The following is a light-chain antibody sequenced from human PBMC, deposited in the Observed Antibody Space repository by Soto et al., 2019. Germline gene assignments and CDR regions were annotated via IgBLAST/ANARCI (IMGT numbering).Light chain of an antibody. CDR2: GND. CDR1: NSNIATYA. Sequence: QAVVTQPPSASGTPGQRVTISCSGTNSNIATYAVNWYQQYPGTAPTLLIYGNDQRPSGVPDRFSGSKSDTSASLAISGLQSEDEADYYCGAWDDRLHGYVFGTGTQLTVL. V-gene: IGLV1-44*01. J-gene: IGLJ1*01. CDR3: GAWDDRLHGYV.